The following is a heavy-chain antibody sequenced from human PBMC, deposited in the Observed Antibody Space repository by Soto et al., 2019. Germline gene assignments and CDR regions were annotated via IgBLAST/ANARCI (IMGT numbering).Heavy chain of an antibody. Sequence: QVQLQESGPGLVKPSGTLYLTCAVSGASVTSPNWWTWVRQPPGKGLEWIGEIYHSGTTTYNPSPQRRITMSVDTSKNQPPLTLTSVTAADTSVYFCASAPHLSARDSPGGWFDPWGQGLLVTVSS. CDR2: IYHSGTT. D-gene: IGHD3-16*01. CDR3: ASAPHLSARDSPGGWFDP. V-gene: IGHV4-4*02. J-gene: IGHJ5*02. CDR1: GASVTSPNW.